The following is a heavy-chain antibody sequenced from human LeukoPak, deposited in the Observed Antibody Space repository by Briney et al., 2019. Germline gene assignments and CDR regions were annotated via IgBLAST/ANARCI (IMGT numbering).Heavy chain of an antibody. V-gene: IGHV1-2*02. CDR2: INPNSGGT. CDR3: AGPSLLRYFDWLKGGYYYMDV. J-gene: IGHJ6*03. Sequence: ASVKVSCKASGYTFTGYYMHWVRQAPEQGLEWMGWINPNSGGTNYAQKFQGRVTMTRDTSISTAYMELSRLRSDDTAVYYCAGPSLLRYFDWLKGGYYYMDVWGKGTTVTISS. D-gene: IGHD3-9*01. CDR1: GYTFTGYY.